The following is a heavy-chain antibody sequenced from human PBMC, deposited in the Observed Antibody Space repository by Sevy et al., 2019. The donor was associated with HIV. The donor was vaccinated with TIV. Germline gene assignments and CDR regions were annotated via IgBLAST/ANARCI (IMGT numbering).Heavy chain of an antibody. J-gene: IGHJ6*02. Sequence: GGSLRLSCAASGFTFSSYAMHWVRQAPGKGLEWVAVISYDGSNKYYADSVKGRFTISRDNSKNTLYLQMNSLRAEDTAVYYCARDRDRSRGPYYYYYGMDVWGQGTTVTVSS. CDR1: GFTFSSYA. V-gene: IGHV3-30*04. D-gene: IGHD2-15*01. CDR2: ISYDGSNK. CDR3: ARDRDRSRGPYYYYYGMDV.